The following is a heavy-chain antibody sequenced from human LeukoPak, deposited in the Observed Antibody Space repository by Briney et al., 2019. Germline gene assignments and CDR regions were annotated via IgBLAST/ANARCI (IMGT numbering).Heavy chain of an antibody. CDR2: ISYDGSNK. D-gene: IGHD6-13*01. V-gene: IGHV3-30*04. CDR1: GFTFSSYA. J-gene: IGHJ5*02. Sequence: GGSLRLSCAASGFTFSSYAMHWVRQAPGKGLEWVAVISYDGSNKYYADSVKGRFTISRDNSKNMLYLQMNSLRAEDTAVYYCAKSIFIAAAGGGLFDPWGQGTLVTVSS. CDR3: AKSIFIAAAGGGLFDP.